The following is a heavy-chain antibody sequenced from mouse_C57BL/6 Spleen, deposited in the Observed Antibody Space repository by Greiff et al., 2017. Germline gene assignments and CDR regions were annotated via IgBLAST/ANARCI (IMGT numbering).Heavy chain of an antibody. CDR2: LDPETGGT. Sequence: QVQLQQSGAELVRPGASVTLSCKASGYTFTDYEMHWVKQTPVHGLEWIGALDPETGGTAYNQKFKGKAILTADKSSSTAYMELRSLTSEDSAVYYCTRTFHYYGYDGGFAYWGQGTLVTVSA. CDR3: TRTFHYYGYDGGFAY. V-gene: IGHV1-15*01. J-gene: IGHJ3*01. D-gene: IGHD2-2*01. CDR1: GYTFTDYE.